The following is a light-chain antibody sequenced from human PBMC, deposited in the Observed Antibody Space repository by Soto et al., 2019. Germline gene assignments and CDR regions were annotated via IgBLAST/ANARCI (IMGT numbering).Light chain of an antibody. CDR1: QSVSSN. V-gene: IGKV3-15*01. Sequence: EIVMTQSPATLSVSPGERATLSCRASQSVSSNLAWYQQKPGQAPRLLIYGASTGATGIPARFNGSGSGTEFTLTISSLQSEDFAVYYCQQYNNWPPLFTFGPGTKVDIK. J-gene: IGKJ3*01. CDR3: QQYNNWPPLFT. CDR2: GAS.